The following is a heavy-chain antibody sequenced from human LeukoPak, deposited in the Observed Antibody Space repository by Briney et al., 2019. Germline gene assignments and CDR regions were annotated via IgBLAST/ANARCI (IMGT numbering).Heavy chain of an antibody. CDR3: ARGVRYFDWLLYLDY. J-gene: IGHJ4*02. Sequence: GSLRLSCAASGFTVSSNYMSWVRQAPGEGLEWVSVIYSGGSTYYADSVKGRFTISRDNSKNTLYLQMNSLRAEDTAVYYCARGVRYFDWLLYLDYWGQGTLVTVSS. CDR1: GFTVSSNY. D-gene: IGHD3-9*01. CDR2: IYSGGST. V-gene: IGHV3-66*01.